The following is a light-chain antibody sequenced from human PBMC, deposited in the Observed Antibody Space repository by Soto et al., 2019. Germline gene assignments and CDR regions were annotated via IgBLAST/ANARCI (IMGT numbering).Light chain of an antibody. CDR3: QQYNNWPPLT. J-gene: IGKJ4*01. V-gene: IGKV3-15*01. CDR2: GAS. Sequence: EIVMTQSPATLSVSPGERATLSCRASQSVGSNLAWYQQKPGQAPRLLIYGASTRATGIPARFSGSGSGIELTLTISSLQSEDFAVYYCQQYNNWPPLTFGGGTKVEIK. CDR1: QSVGSN.